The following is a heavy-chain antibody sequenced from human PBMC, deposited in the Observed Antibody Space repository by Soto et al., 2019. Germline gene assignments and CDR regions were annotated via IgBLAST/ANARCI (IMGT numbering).Heavy chain of an antibody. CDR2: ISYDGSNK. CDR3: AKVEGPYYDILTGSYLGAFDI. CDR1: GFTFSSYG. J-gene: IGHJ3*02. V-gene: IGHV3-30*18. Sequence: GGSLRLSCAASGFTFSSYGMHWVRQAPGKGLEWVAVISYDGSNKYYADSVKGRFTISRDNSKNTLYLQMNSLRAEDTAVYYCAKVEGPYYDILTGSYLGAFDIWGQGTMVTVSS. D-gene: IGHD3-9*01.